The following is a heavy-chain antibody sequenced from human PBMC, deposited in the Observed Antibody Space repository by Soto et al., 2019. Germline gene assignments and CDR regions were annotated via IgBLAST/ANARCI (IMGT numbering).Heavy chain of an antibody. D-gene: IGHD1-26*01. CDR3: TKVGATYDY. CDR2: ISDSGTRT. V-gene: IGHV3-23*01. Sequence: PGGSLRLSCAASGFTFSNYAMSWVRQAPGKGLEWVSSISDSGTRTYYADSVKGRFTISRDSSKSTLYLQMSSLRVEDTAIYYCTKVGATYDYWGQGTLVTVSS. CDR1: GFTFSNYA. J-gene: IGHJ4*02.